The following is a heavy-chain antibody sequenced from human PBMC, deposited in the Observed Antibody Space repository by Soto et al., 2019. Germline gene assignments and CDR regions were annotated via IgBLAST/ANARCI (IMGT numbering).Heavy chain of an antibody. D-gene: IGHD6-19*01. CDR2: ISYDGSNK. Sequence: GGSLRLSCAASGFTFSSYAMHWVRQAPGKGLEWVAVISYDGSNKYYADSVKGRFTISRDNSKNTLYLQMNSLRADDTAVYYCAKNSGWFTAWGQGTLVTVSS. V-gene: IGHV3-30-3*02. CDR1: GFTFSSYA. J-gene: IGHJ5*02. CDR3: AKNSGWFTA.